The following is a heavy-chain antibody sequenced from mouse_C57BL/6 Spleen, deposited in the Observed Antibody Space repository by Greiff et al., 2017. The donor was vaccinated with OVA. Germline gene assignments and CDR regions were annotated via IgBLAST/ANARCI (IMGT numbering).Heavy chain of an antibody. J-gene: IGHJ2*01. CDR2: IYPGDGDT. D-gene: IGHD1-1*01. CDR3: ARSLHYFD. CDR1: GYAFSSSW. V-gene: IGHV1-82*01. Sequence: QVQLQQSGPELVKPGASVKISCKASGYAFSSSWMNWVKQRPGKGLEWIGRIYPGDGDTNYNGKFKGKATLTADKSSSTAYMQLSSLTSEDSAVYFCARSLHYFDWGQGTTLTVSS.